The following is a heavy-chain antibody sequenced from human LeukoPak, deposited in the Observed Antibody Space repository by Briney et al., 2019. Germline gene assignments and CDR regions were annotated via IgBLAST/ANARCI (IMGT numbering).Heavy chain of an antibody. Sequence: PGGSLRLSCAASGFTFSRYWMSWVRQAPGKGVEWVANIKQDGSEKYYVDSVKGRFTISRDNAKNSLYLQMSSLRAEDTAVYYCGRLRSPTDYWGQGTLVTVSS. CDR1: GFTFSRYW. CDR2: IKQDGSEK. D-gene: IGHD4-17*01. V-gene: IGHV3-7*01. CDR3: GRLRSPTDY. J-gene: IGHJ4*02.